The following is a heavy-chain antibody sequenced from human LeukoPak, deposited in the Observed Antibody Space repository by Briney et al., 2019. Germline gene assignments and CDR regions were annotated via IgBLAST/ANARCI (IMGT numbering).Heavy chain of an antibody. CDR3: ARDLRWLQTFDH. D-gene: IGHD5-24*01. J-gene: IGHJ4*02. CDR2: ISFDGSNK. V-gene: IGHV3-30-3*01. Sequence: GGSLRLSCAASTFSFSDYAMHWVRQAPGKGLEWVAIISFDGSNKNYGDSVKGRFTISRDNSRNTLYLQMNSLTAEDTAVYFCARDLRWLQTFDHWGQGSLVSVSS. CDR1: TFSFSDYA.